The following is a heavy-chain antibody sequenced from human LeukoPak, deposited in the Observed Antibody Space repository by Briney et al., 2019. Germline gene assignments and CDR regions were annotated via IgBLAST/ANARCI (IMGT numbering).Heavy chain of an antibody. CDR2: IGIRRCNT. CDR3: ARDHNYASDN. CDR1: RFTFNNYS. J-gene: IGHJ4*02. D-gene: IGHD1-1*01. V-gene: IGHV3-48*04. Sequence: PGGSLRLSCVASRFTFNNYSLNWVRQAPGKGLEWISYIGIRRCNTKYAASAKGRFNITGDHQKNSLYLQMNTVRVEATAVYYCARDHNYASDNWGQGTLVTVSS.